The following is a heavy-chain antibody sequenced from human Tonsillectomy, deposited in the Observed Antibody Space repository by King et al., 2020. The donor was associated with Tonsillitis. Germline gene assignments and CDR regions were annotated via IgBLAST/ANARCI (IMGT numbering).Heavy chain of an antibody. V-gene: IGHV4-39*02. D-gene: IGHD3-3*01. CDR3: ARRRYVGVGPADF. Sequence: QLQESGPGLVKPSETLSLTCSVSGGSISSGTYYWGWIRQPPGKGLEWIGSIYYSGRTYYNPSLKSRVTISVDTSKNHFSLKLGSVTAADTAISYCARRRYVGVGPADFWGQGALVTVSS. CDR2: IYYSGRT. J-gene: IGHJ4*02. CDR1: GGSISSGTYY.